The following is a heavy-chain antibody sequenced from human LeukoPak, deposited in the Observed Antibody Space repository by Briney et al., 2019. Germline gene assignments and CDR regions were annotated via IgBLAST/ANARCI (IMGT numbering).Heavy chain of an antibody. D-gene: IGHD6-13*01. CDR1: GFTFSSYS. J-gene: IGHJ4*02. V-gene: IGHV3-48*02. CDR2: VSYSSSTI. Sequence: PGGSLRLSCAASGFTFSSYSMNWVRQAPGKGLEWISYVSYSSSTIYYADSVKGRFTISRDNAKNSLYLQMNSLRDEDTAVYYCARGSKYSSSWYVDYWGQGTLVTVSS. CDR3: ARGSKYSSSWYVDY.